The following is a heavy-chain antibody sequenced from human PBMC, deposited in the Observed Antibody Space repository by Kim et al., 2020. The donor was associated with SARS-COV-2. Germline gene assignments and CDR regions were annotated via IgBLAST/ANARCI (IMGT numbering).Heavy chain of an antibody. J-gene: IGHJ3*02. D-gene: IGHD4-4*01. V-gene: IGHV3-74*01. CDR1: GFTSSSYW. CDR3: ARGNSHAFDM. CDR2: INKDGTRT. Sequence: GGSLRLSCEASGFTSSSYWMSWVRQPPGKGLVWVASINKDGTRTNHADSVKGRFTISRDNAKNTLYLQMNSLRADDTAVYYCARGNSHAFDMWGQRTIVTVSP.